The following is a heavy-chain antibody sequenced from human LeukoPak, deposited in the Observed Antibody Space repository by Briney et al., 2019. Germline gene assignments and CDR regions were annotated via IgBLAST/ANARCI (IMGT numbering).Heavy chain of an antibody. J-gene: IGHJ4*02. CDR2: ISSSSSTI. Sequence: GGSLRLSCAASGFTFSSYSMNWVRQAPGKGLEWVSYISSSSSTIYYADSVKGRFTISRDNAKNSLYLQMNSLRAEDTAVYYCARVIGRFYYDSGNLDYWGQGTLVTVSS. V-gene: IGHV3-48*01. CDR1: GFTFSSYS. D-gene: IGHD3-22*01. CDR3: ARVIGRFYYDSGNLDY.